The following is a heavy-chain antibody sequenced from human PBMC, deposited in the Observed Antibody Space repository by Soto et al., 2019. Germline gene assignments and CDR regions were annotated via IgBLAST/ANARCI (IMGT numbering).Heavy chain of an antibody. J-gene: IGHJ5*02. V-gene: IGHV4-31*03. D-gene: IGHD6-19*01. CDR2: IYYSGST. Sequence: SETLSLTCTVSGGSISSAGYHWSWIRQHPGKGLEWLGFIYYSGSTYYNPSLESRVSISVDTSNNQFSLKLTSVTAADTAVYYCARTGVAVTWGQGTLVTVSS. CDR1: GGSISSAGYH. CDR3: ARTGVAVT.